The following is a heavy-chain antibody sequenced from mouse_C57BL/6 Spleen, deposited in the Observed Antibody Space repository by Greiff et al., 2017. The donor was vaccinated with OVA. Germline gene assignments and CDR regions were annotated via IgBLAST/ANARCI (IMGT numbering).Heavy chain of an antibody. D-gene: IGHD2-5*01. Sequence: VQLQQSGPGLVKPSQSLSLTCSVTGYSITSGYYWNWIRQFPGNKLEWMGYISYDGSNNYNPSLKNRISITRDTSKNQFFLKLNSVTTEDTATYYCAREGSNYGPFAYWGQGTLVTVSA. CDR3: AREGSNYGPFAY. J-gene: IGHJ3*01. CDR1: GYSITSGYY. CDR2: ISYDGSN. V-gene: IGHV3-6*01.